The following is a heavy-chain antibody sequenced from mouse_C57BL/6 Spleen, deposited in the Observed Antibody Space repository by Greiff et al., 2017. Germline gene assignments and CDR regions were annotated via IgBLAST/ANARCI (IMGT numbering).Heavy chain of an antibody. CDR3: ARESIYYYGSSYGGFAD. CDR1: GYTFTSYW. CDR2: IYPGSGST. J-gene: IGHJ3*01. V-gene: IGHV1-55*01. D-gene: IGHD1-1*01. Sequence: QVQLQQPGAELVKPGASVKMSCKASGYTFTSYWITWVKQRPGQGLEWIGDIYPGSGSTNYNEKFKSKATLTVDTSSSTAYMQLSSLTSEDSAVYYCARESIYYYGSSYGGFADWGQGTLVTVSA.